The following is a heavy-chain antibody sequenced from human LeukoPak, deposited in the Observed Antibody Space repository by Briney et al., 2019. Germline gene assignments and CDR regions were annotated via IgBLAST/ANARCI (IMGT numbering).Heavy chain of an antibody. D-gene: IGHD3-10*01. J-gene: IGHJ4*02. Sequence: GGSLRLSCAASGFTFSSYAMSWVRQAPGKGLEGVSAISGSGGSTYYADSVKGRFTISRDNSKNTLYLQMNSLRAEDTAVYYCAKAGGSGSYFDDYWGQGTLVTVSS. CDR1: GFTFSSYA. CDR3: AKAGGSGSYFDDY. CDR2: ISGSGGST. V-gene: IGHV3-23*01.